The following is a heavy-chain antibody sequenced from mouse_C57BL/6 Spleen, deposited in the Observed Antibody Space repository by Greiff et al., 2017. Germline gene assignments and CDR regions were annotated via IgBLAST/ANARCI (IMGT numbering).Heavy chain of an antibody. CDR1: GFSLTSYG. CDR3: ARNDRDLYGMDY. V-gene: IGHV2-2*01. CDR2: IWSGGSS. Sequence: VHLVESGPGLVQPSQSLSITCTVSGFSLTSYGVHWVRQSPGKGLEWLGVIWSGGSSDYNEAFISGLCISNDDNKSKVFFKKNSLQADDTAINYWARNDRDLYGMDYWGQGTSVTVSS. J-gene: IGHJ4*01.